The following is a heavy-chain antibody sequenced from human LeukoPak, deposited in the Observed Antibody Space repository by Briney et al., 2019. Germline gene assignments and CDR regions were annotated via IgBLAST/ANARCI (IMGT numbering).Heavy chain of an antibody. J-gene: IGHJ4*02. CDR3: ATAETIYDILSRQLDY. D-gene: IGHD3-9*01. CDR1: GGSISNYY. CDR2: IYTSGTT. V-gene: IGHV4-4*07. Sequence: PSETLSLTCTVSGGSISNYYWSWIRQPAGKGLEWIGRIYTSGTTHYNPSLKSRVTMSVDTFKNQFSLKLNSVTAADTAVYYCATAETIYDILSRQLDYWGQGTLVTVSS.